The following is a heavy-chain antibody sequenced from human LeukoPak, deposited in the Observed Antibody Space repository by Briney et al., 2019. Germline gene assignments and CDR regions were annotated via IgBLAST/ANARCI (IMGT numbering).Heavy chain of an antibody. CDR2: IRPDERNK. CDR1: GFTLSSYG. J-gene: IGHJ4*02. Sequence: PGGSLRLSCAASGFTLSSYGMHWVRQAPGKGLEWVAIIRPDERNKYYADSVMGRFIISRDNSKNTLYLQMSSLRAEDTAVYYCAKDSSTSCHDWGQGTLVTVSS. CDR3: AKDSSTSCHD. V-gene: IGHV3-30*02. D-gene: IGHD2-2*01.